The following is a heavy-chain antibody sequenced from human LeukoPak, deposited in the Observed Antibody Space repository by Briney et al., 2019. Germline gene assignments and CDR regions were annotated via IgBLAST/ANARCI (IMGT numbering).Heavy chain of an antibody. J-gene: IGHJ4*02. Sequence: GGSLRLSCAASGFPFSSYSMTWVRQAPGKGLEWVGRIKSKTDGGTTDYAAPVKGRFTISRDDSKNTLYLQMNSLKTEDTAVYYCTTALDYYGSGSYNYYWGQGTLVTVSS. CDR1: GFPFSSYS. V-gene: IGHV3-15*01. CDR3: TTALDYYGSGSYNYY. D-gene: IGHD3-10*01. CDR2: IKSKTDGGTT.